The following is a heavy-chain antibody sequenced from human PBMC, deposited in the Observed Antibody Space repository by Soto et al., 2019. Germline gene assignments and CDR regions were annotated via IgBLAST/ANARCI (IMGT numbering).Heavy chain of an antibody. J-gene: IGHJ4*02. CDR2: ISYTGSNQ. D-gene: IGHD1-26*01. Sequence: QVQLVESGGGVVQPGRSLRLSCAASGFTFSSYGMHWVRQAPGKGLEWVAVISYTGSNQYSIDSVKGRFTISRDNSKNTLYLQMNSLRPEDTAVYYCAKGGGSGSYYEVDYWGQGTLVTVSS. CDR3: AKGGGSGSYYEVDY. V-gene: IGHV3-30*18. CDR1: GFTFSSYG.